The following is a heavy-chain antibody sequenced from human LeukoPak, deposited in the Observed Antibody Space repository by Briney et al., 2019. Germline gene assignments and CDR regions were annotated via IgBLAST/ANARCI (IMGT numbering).Heavy chain of an antibody. V-gene: IGHV4-31*03. D-gene: IGHD2-21*02. CDR3: ARGAIVVVTAMADAFDI. CDR1: GGSISSGGYY. Sequence: SQTLSLTCTVSGGSISSGGYYWSWIRQHPGKGLEWIGYIYYSGSTYYNPSLKSRVTISVDTSKNQFSLKLSSVTAADTDVYYCARGAIVVVTAMADAFDIWGQGTMVTVSS. J-gene: IGHJ3*02. CDR2: IYYSGST.